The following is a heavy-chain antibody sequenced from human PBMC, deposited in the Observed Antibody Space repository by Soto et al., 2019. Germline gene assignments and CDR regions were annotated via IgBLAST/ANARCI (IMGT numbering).Heavy chain of an antibody. Sequence: EVQLVESGGGLVKPGGSLRLSCAASGFTFSDSWMDWVRQAPGKGPEWVANIKQDGSEKNYVDSVKGRFTISRDNAKNSLYLQMNSLRAEDTAVYYCASLGRHGWGQGTTVTVSS. CDR2: IKQDGSEK. D-gene: IGHD3-16*01. J-gene: IGHJ6*02. CDR3: ASLGRHG. V-gene: IGHV3-7*01. CDR1: GFTFSDSW.